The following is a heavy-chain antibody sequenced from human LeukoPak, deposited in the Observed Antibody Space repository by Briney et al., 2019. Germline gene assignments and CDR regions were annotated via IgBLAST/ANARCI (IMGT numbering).Heavy chain of an antibody. CDR1: GLTFSNAW. CDR2: INGDGSST. CDR3: ASQQLGIDYFDY. Sequence: PGGSLRLSCVASGLTFSNAWMTWVRQAPGKGLVWVSRINGDGSSTSYADSVKGRFTISRDNAKNTLYLQMNSLRAEDTAVYYCASQQLGIDYFDYWGQGTLVTVSS. V-gene: IGHV3-74*01. D-gene: IGHD7-27*01. J-gene: IGHJ4*02.